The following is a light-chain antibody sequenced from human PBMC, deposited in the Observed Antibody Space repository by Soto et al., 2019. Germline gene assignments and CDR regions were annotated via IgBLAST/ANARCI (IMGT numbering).Light chain of an antibody. J-gene: IGKJ5*01. CDR2: GAS. Sequence: EIVLTQSPATLSVSPGERATLSCRASQSVGSNLASYQQKPGQAPRLLIYGASTSATGIPARFSGSGSGTEFTLPISSLQSEDFAVYYCQQSDDWPRITFGQGTRLEIK. CDR1: QSVGSN. V-gene: IGKV3-15*01. CDR3: QQSDDWPRIT.